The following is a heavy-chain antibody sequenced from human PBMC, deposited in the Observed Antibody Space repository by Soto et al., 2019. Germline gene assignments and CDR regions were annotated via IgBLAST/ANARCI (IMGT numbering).Heavy chain of an antibody. Sequence: QVQLQESGPGLVKPSETLSLTCTVSGGSISSYYWSWIRQPAGKGLEWIGRIYTSGSTNYNPSLKSRVTMSVDTSKNQFSLKRSSVTAADTAVYYCARDHGGAVATKNWFDPWGQGTLVTVSS. CDR2: IYTSGST. CDR3: ARDHGGAVATKNWFDP. D-gene: IGHD5-12*01. V-gene: IGHV4-4*07. CDR1: GGSISSYY. J-gene: IGHJ5*02.